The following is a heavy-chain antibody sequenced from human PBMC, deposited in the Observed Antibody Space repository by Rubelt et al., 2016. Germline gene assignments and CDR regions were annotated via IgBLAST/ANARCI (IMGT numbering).Heavy chain of an antibody. V-gene: IGHV1-2*02. J-gene: IGHJ4*02. D-gene: IGHD1-7*01. Sequence: QVQLVQSGAEVKKPGASVKVSCKASGYTFTTYYMHWVRQAPGQGLEWMAWINPNSGVTNYAQKFQGRVALTRDTAISTVSMELGSLTSDDTAVYYGVRENWYYDNWGQGTLVTVSS. CDR3: VRENWYYDN. CDR2: INPNSGVT. CDR1: GYTFTTYY.